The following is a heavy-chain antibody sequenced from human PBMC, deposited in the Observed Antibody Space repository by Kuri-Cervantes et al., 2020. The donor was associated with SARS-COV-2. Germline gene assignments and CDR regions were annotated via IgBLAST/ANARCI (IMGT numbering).Heavy chain of an antibody. D-gene: IGHD6-6*01. CDR2: INPRSGGT. J-gene: IGHJ4*01. CDR3: AKYRYSNSGFDY. V-gene: IGHV1-2*02. CDR1: GYTFTDYY. Sequence: ASVKVSCKASGYTFTDYYMHWVRQAPGQGLEWMGWINPRSGGTKYVEKFQGRVTMTRDTSISTVYMEMNRLRSDDTAVYYCAKYRYSNSGFDYWGQGTLVTVSS.